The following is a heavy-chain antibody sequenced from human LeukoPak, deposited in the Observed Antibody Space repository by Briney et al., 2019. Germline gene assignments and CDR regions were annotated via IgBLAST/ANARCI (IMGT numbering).Heavy chain of an antibody. J-gene: IGHJ6*04. CDR3: ARQGEDCYGLDG. CDR2: INTGGSTT. D-gene: IGHD3-10*01. CDR1: GFTFSSYS. V-gene: IGHV3-74*01. Sequence: GGSLILSCAASGFTFSSYSMRWVRQAPGEWLVWVSRINTGGSTTTYADSVKGRFTISRDNAKNTLYLQMDSLRAEDRVVELSARQGEDCYGLDGWGNGATVTVAS.